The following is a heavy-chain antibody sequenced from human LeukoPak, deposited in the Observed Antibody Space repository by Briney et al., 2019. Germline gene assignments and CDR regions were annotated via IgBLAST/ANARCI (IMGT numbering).Heavy chain of an antibody. J-gene: IGHJ3*02. V-gene: IGHV3-20*01. CDR3: ARALYYDFWSGSPDDAFDI. CDR1: GFTFDDYG. D-gene: IGHD3-3*01. CDR2: INWNGGST. Sequence: GGSLRLSCAASGFTFDDYGMSWVRQAPGKGLEWVSGINWNGGSTGYADSVKGRSTISRDNAKNSLYLQMNSLRAEDTALYHCARALYYDFWSGSPDDAFDIWGQGTMATVSS.